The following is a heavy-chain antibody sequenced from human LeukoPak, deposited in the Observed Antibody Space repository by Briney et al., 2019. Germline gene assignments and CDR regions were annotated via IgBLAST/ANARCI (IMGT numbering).Heavy chain of an antibody. J-gene: IGHJ4*02. CDR2: INHSGST. CDR3: ARGQVDTAMVTFAY. CDR1: GGSFSGYY. D-gene: IGHD5-18*01. Sequence: SETLSLTCAVYGGSFSGYYWSWIRQPPGNGLEWIGEINHSGSTNYNPSLKSRVTISVDTSKNQSSLKLSSVTAADTAVYYCARGQVDTAMVTFAYWGQGTLVTVSP. V-gene: IGHV4-34*01.